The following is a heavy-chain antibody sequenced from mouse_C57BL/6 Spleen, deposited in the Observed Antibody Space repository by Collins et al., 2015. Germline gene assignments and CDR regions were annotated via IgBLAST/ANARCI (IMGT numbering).Heavy chain of an antibody. CDR3: ARFRYYGSRGAMDY. J-gene: IGHJ4*01. Sequence: QVQLQQSGAELARPGASVKLSCKASGYTFTSYGISWVKQRTGQGLEWIGEIYPRSGNTYYNEKFKGKATLTADKSSSTAYMELRSLTSEDSAVYFCARFRYYGSRGAMDYWGQGTSVTVSS. V-gene: IGHV1-81*01. CDR2: IYPRSGNT. CDR1: GYTFTSYG. D-gene: IGHD1-1*01.